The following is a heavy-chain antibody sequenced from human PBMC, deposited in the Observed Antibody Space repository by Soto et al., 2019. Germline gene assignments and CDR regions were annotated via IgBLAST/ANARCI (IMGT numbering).Heavy chain of an antibody. Sequence: SLRLSCAASGFTFSSYEMNWVRQAPGKGLEWVSYISSSGSTIYYADSVKGRFTISRDNAKNSLYLQMNSLRAEDTAVYYCARVGAVAVDFDYWGQGTLVTVSS. CDR2: ISSSGSTI. CDR3: ARVGAVAVDFDY. J-gene: IGHJ4*02. CDR1: GFTFSSYE. D-gene: IGHD6-19*01. V-gene: IGHV3-48*03.